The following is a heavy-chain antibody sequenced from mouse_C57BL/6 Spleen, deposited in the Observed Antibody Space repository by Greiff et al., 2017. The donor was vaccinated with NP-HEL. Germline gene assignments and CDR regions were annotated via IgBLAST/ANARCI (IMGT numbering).Heavy chain of an antibody. V-gene: IGHV1-7*01. CDR3: ASSYSNFVSWFAY. Sequence: VKLMESGAELAKPGASVKLSCKASGYTFTSYWMHWVKQRPGQGLEWIGYINPSSGYTKYNQKFKDKATLTADKSSSTAYMQLSSLTYEDSAVYYCASSYSNFVSWFAYWGQGTLVTVSA. J-gene: IGHJ3*01. CDR2: INPSSGYT. CDR1: GYTFTSYW. D-gene: IGHD2-5*01.